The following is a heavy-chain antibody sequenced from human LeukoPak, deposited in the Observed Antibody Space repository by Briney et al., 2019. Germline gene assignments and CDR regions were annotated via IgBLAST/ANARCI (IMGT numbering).Heavy chain of an antibody. D-gene: IGHD2-2*01. V-gene: IGHV3-15*01. CDR3: TTDGVHCSSTSCS. CDR1: GFTFSNAW. J-gene: IGHJ5*02. CDR2: IKSKTDGGTT. Sequence: GGSLRLSCAAPGFTFSNAWMSWVRQAPGKGLKWVGRIKSKTDGGTTDYAAPVKGRFTISRDDSKNTLYLQMNSLKTEDTAVYYCTTDGVHCSSTSCSWGQGTLVTVSS.